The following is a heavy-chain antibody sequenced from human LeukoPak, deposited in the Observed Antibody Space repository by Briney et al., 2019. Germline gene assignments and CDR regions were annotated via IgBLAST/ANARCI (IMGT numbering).Heavy chain of an antibody. V-gene: IGHV4-34*01. CDR3: ASSVGSTDY. J-gene: IGHJ4*02. D-gene: IGHD1-26*01. CDR1: GESLSKYY. CDR2: INHRGST. Sequence: PSETLSLTCAVYGESLSKYYWXWIRQSPGXGLEWIGEINHRGSTNLNPSLKSRVTLSVDTSKHQFSLKLTSVTAADAAVYYCASSVGSTDYWGQGTLVTVSS.